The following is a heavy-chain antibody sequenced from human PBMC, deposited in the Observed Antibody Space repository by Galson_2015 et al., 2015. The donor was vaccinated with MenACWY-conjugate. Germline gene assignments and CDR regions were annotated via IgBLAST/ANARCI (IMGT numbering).Heavy chain of an antibody. CDR3: ARAGGYSSNLDACDI. D-gene: IGHD6-13*01. V-gene: IGHV3-11*06. CDR2: ISSSSSYT. J-gene: IGHJ3*02. CDR1: GFTFSDYS. Sequence: SLRLSCAASGFTFSDYSMSWIRQAPGKGLKCVSYISSSSSYTNYADSVKGRFTISRDNAKNSLYLQMNSLRAEDTAVYYCARAGGYSSNLDACDIWGQGTIVTVSS.